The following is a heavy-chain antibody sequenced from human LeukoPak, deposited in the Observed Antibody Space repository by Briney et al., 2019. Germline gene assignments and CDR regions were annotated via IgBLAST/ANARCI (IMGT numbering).Heavy chain of an antibody. CDR1: GFTFSNYA. CDR3: AKDKPPPYSSGYHFVY. J-gene: IGHJ4*02. D-gene: IGHD6-19*01. Sequence: GGSLRLSCAASGFTFSNYAMSWVRQAPGKGLEWVSAISASGGGTYYADSVKGRFTISRDNSKNTLYLQINSLRAEDTAVYYCAKDKPPPYSSGYHFVYWGQGTLVTVSS. CDR2: ISASGGGT. V-gene: IGHV3-23*01.